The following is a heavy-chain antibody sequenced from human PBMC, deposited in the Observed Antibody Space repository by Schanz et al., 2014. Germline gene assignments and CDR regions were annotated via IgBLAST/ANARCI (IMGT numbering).Heavy chain of an antibody. V-gene: IGHV3-9*01. CDR3: TKVQTHTLYGGNSCFDY. D-gene: IGHD2-21*02. Sequence: EVNLVESGGGLVQPGTSLRLSCAASGFTFDDYAMHWVRQVPGKGLEWVSGISWESVNIDYGDSVKGRFTISRDNAKNSLYLQMNSLRPEDTALYYCTKVQTHTLYGGNSCFDYWGQGTLVTVSS. CDR2: ISWESVNI. J-gene: IGHJ4*02. CDR1: GFTFDDYA.